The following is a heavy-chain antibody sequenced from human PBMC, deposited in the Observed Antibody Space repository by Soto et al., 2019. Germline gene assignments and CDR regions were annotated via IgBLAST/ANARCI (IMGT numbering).Heavy chain of an antibody. CDR2: FNPSGGST. J-gene: IGHJ6*02. V-gene: IGHV1-46*01. D-gene: IGHD3-10*01. CDR3: ARLAMVRGVPTYGMDV. CDR1: EYTFTTYY. Sequence: GASVKVSCRASEYTFTTYYIHWVRKAPGQGLEWMGIFNPSGGSTSFAQKFQGRITMTRDSSTSTVYMELSSLRSDDTAMYYCARLAMVRGVPTYGMDVWGQGTTDTVSS.